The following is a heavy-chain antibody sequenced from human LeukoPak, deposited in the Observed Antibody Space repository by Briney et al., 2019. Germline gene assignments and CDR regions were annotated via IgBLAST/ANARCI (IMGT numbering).Heavy chain of an antibody. CDR1: GFSVSSGY. CDR2: IYGGGNT. J-gene: IGHJ4*02. CDR3: PSWPGAWYGEDS. V-gene: IGHV3-53*01. D-gene: IGHD3-10*01. Sequence: GGSLRLSCAASGFSVSSGYMSWVRQAPGKGLEWVSVIYGGGNTYYSDSVKGRFTISRDTSKNTLNLQMNSLTAEDTAVYYCPSWPGAWYGEDSWGQGTLVTVSS.